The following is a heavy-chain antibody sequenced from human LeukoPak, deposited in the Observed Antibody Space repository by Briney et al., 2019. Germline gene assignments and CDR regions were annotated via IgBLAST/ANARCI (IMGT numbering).Heavy chain of an antibody. CDR3: ARDHPSRSGWNDAFDI. J-gene: IGHJ3*02. D-gene: IGHD3-9*01. CDR1: GFTFSSYS. V-gene: IGHV3-64*01. CDR2: ISSSGSST. Sequence: GGSLRLSCAASGFTFSSYSMHWVRQAPGKGLEYVSAISSSGSSTYYTNSVKGRFTISRDNSKNILYLQMGSLRTEDMAVYYCARDHPSRSGWNDAFDIWGHGTMVTVSS.